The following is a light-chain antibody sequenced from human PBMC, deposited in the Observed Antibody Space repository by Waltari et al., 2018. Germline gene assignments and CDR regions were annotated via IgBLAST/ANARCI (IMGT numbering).Light chain of an antibody. J-gene: IGLJ2*01. CDR1: SGHSTFI. V-gene: IGLV4-60*03. CDR3: ETWDRKTQGI. Sequence: QPVLTQSSSASASLGSSVKLTCTLSSGHSTFIIAWHQQQPGKAPRYLMKLDGSGRYNKGGGVPDRFAGASSGADRYLTISNVQSEDEADDYCETWDRKTQGIFGGGTQLTVL. CDR2: LDGSGRY.